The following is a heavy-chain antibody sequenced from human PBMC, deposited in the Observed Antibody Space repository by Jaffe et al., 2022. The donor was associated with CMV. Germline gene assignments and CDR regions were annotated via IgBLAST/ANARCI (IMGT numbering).Heavy chain of an antibody. CDR3: AKDIGVLTISEYYGMDV. D-gene: IGHD2-8*01. CDR1: GFTFDDYA. J-gene: IGHJ6*02. CDR2: ISWNSGSI. Sequence: EVQLVESGGGLVQPGRSLRLSCAASGFTFDDYAMHWVRQAPGKGLEWVSGISWNSGSIGYADSVKGRFTISRDNAKNSLYLQMNSLRAEDTALYYCAKDIGVLTISEYYGMDVWGQGTTVTVSS. V-gene: IGHV3-9*01.